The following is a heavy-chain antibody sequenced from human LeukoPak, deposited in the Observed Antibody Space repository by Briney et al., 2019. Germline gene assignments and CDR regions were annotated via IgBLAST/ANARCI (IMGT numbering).Heavy chain of an antibody. J-gene: IGHJ4*02. V-gene: IGHV1-46*01. Sequence: GASVKVSCKASGYTFTTYYIHWVRQAPAQGLEWMGIINTSGGSTSNAQKFQGRVTMTRDMSTSTVYMELTSLKSEDTAVYYCARTTDSSGYYTTYYFDYWGQGTLVTVSS. CDR1: GYTFTTYY. CDR2: INTSGGST. D-gene: IGHD3-22*01. CDR3: ARTTDSSGYYTTYYFDY.